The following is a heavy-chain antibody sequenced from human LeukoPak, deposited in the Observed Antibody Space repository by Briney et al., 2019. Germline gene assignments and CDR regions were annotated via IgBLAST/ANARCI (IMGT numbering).Heavy chain of an antibody. Sequence: SETLSLTCTVSGGSISSGDYYWSWIRQPPGKGLEWIGYIYYSGSTYYNPSLKSRVTISVDTSKNQFSLKLSSVTAADTAVYYCARADRDFWSGYLYYFDYWGQGTLVTVSS. V-gene: IGHV4-30-4*08. CDR1: GGSISSGDYY. CDR3: ARADRDFWSGYLYYFDY. CDR2: IYYSGST. D-gene: IGHD3-3*01. J-gene: IGHJ4*02.